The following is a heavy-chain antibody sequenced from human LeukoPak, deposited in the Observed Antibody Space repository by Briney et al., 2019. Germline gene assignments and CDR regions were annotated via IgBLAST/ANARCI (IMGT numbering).Heavy chain of an antibody. J-gene: IGHJ6*02. CDR3: ATYVNWVAGDV. D-gene: IGHD1-1*01. CDR1: GFTFSNSC. CDR2: INQEGGNI. V-gene: IGHV3-7*01. Sequence: GGSLRLSCAACGFTFSNSCTIWVRQARGRGLEWVANINQEGGNIPSVDYVQGRFTISRDTAKDSLYLQMNSLRDDDTAVYYCATYVNWVAGDVWGQGTTVTVSS.